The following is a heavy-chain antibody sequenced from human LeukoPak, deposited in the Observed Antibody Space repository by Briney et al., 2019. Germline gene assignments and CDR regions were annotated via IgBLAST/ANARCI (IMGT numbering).Heavy chain of an antibody. CDR1: GFTFSSYA. D-gene: IGHD2-15*01. CDR3: AKSYCSGGSCYYYYGMDV. V-gene: IGHV3-30*18. J-gene: IGHJ6*01. CDR2: VSYDGSKT. Sequence: GGSLRLSCAASGFTFSSYAMSWVRQAPGKGLEWVAVVSYDGSKTYYADSVKGRLTISRDNSKNTLYLQMNSLRAEDTAVYYCAKSYCSGGSCYYYYGMDVWGQGTTVTVSS.